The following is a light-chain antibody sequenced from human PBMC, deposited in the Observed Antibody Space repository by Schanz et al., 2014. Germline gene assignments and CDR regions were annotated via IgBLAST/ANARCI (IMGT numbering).Light chain of an antibody. V-gene: IGLV2-23*02. J-gene: IGLJ2*01. CDR3: CSYAHDGTPVV. CDR1: SSDVASYKL. CDR2: EVT. Sequence: QSALIQPASVSGSPGQSITISCTGTSSDVASYKLVSWYQQHPGKAPKLMIYEVTKRPSGVFNRFSGSKSGNTASLTISGLQAEDEADYHCCSYAHDGTPVVFGGGTKLTVL.